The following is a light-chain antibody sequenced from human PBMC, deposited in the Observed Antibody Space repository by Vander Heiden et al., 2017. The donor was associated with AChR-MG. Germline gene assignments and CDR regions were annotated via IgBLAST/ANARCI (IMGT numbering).Light chain of an antibody. CDR3: QSYENSLSGSWV. J-gene: IGLJ3*02. V-gene: IGLV1-40*01. CDR2: GSS. CDR1: RPNSVAGCD. Sequence: QSVLTQPPSVSGAPGQSVPIACTGSRPNSVAGCDVHWYQQSPVTAPNLLIYGSSNRPSGVPGRFSGSQSGTPASPAITGVQAEAEADYYCQSYENSLSGSWVFGGGTKLTVL.